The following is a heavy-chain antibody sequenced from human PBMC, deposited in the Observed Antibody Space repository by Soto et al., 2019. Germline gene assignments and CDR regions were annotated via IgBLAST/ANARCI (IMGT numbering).Heavy chain of an antibody. CDR1: GFTFSSHG. V-gene: IGHV3-23*01. D-gene: IGHD6-6*01. Sequence: PGGSLRLSCAASGFTFSSHGMSWVRQAPGKGLEWIAGLSRGGGTTYYADSVKGRFTISRGNSKNTLDLIMNSLKVEDTALYYCAKDGQYRTDGFDVWGQGTMVTVSS. CDR2: LSRGGGTT. CDR3: AKDGQYRTDGFDV. J-gene: IGHJ3*01.